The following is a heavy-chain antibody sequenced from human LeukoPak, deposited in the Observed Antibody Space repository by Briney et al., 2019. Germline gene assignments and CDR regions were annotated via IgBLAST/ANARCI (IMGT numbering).Heavy chain of an antibody. D-gene: IGHD2-2*01. CDR1: GSFSSYV. V-gene: IGHV3-23*01. CDR3: AKDLILVLPAAYDY. Sequence: GGSLRLSCAASGSFSSYVITWVRQAPGRGLEWVSTLSASGGSTYYADSVKGRFTISRDNSKNTLYLQMSSLRAEDTAVYFCAKDLILVLPAAYDYWGQGTLVTVSS. J-gene: IGHJ4*02. CDR2: LSASGGST.